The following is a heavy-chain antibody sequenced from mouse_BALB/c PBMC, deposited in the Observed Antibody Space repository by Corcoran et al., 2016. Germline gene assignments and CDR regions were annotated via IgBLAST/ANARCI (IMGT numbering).Heavy chain of an antibody. J-gene: IGHJ4*01. CDR3: AREPWAMDY. CDR1: GYTFTNYG. Sequence: QIQLVQSGPELKKPGETVKISCKASGYTFTNYGMNWVKQATGKGLKWMGWINTYTGEPTYADDFKGRFAFSLETSASTAYLQINNLKNEDMATYFCAREPWAMDYWGQGTSVTVSS. V-gene: IGHV9-1*02. CDR2: INTYTGEP.